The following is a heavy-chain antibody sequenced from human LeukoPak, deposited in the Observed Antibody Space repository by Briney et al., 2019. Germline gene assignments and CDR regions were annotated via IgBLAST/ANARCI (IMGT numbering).Heavy chain of an antibody. CDR1: GGTFSSYA. J-gene: IGHJ3*02. CDR3: ARASGRGAFDI. CDR2: IIPIFGTA. Sequence: SVKVSCKASGGTFSSYAIGWVRQAPGQGLEWMGGIIPIFGTANYAQKLQGRVTITADESTSTAYMELSSLRSEDTAVYYCARASGRGAFDIWGQGTMVTVSS. D-gene: IGHD2-15*01. V-gene: IGHV1-69*01.